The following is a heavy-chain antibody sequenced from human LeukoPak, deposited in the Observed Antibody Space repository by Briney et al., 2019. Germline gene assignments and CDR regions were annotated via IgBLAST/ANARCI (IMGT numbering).Heavy chain of an antibody. CDR2: ISWNSGSK. J-gene: IGHJ6*03. D-gene: IGHD2-15*01. CDR3: AKDGALVVGPYFYYMDV. V-gene: IGHV3-9*01. Sequence: TGGSLRLSCAASGFKFGDYPMHWVRQRPGKGLEWVSGISWNSGSKDYADSVKGRFTISRDNAKNSLYLQMNSLRPEDTALYYCAKDGALVVGPYFYYMDVWGNGTTVTVSS. CDR1: GFKFGDYP.